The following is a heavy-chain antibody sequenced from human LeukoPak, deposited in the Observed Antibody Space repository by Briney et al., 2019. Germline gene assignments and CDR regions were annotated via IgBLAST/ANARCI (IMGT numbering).Heavy chain of an antibody. CDR2: INHSGST. CDR1: GGSFSGYY. CDR3: ARGRYFDWPYYYYYGMDV. V-gene: IGHV4-34*01. J-gene: IGHJ6*02. D-gene: IGHD3-9*01. Sequence: SETLSLTCAVYGGSFSGYYWSWIRQPPGKGLEWIGEINHSGSTNYNPSLKSRVTISVDTSKNQFSLKLSSVTAADTAVYYCARGRYFDWPYYYYYGMDVWGQGTTVTVSS.